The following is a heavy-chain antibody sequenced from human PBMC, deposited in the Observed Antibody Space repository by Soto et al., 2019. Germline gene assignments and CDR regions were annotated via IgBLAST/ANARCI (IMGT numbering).Heavy chain of an antibody. CDR2: ISSSSSYT. V-gene: IGHV3-11*06. Sequence: GGSLRLSCAASGFTFSDYYMSWIRQAPGKGLEWVSYISSSSSYTNYADSVKGRFTISRDNAKNSLYLQMNSLRAEDTAVYYCAPDRLQWADPPWAYYYYYGMDVWGQRSTVTV. CDR1: GFTFSDYY. D-gene: IGHD1-26*01. CDR3: APDRLQWADPPWAYYYYYGMDV. J-gene: IGHJ6*02.